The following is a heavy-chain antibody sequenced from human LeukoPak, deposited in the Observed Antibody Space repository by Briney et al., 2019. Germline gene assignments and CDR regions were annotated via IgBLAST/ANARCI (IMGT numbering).Heavy chain of an antibody. CDR2: TYYRSTWYN. V-gene: IGHV6-1*01. Sequence: SQTLSLTCAISGDSVSSNSVTWNWIRQSPSRGLEWLGRTYYRSTWYNDYAVSVRGRITVNPDTSKNQFSLHLNSVTPEDTAVYYCARVSKGVLDYWGQGTLVTVSS. CDR1: GDSVSSNSVT. CDR3: ARVSKGVLDY. J-gene: IGHJ4*02. D-gene: IGHD3-16*01.